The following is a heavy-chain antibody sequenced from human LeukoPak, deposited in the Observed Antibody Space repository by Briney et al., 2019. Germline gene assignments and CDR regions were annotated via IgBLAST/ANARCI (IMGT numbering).Heavy chain of an antibody. V-gene: IGHV1-69*04. Sequence: SVKVSCKASGGTFSSYAISWVRQAPGQGLEWMGRIIPILGIANYAQKFQGRVTITADKSTSTAYMELNSLRSEDTAVYYCAVEMATITQNYFDYWGQGTLVTVSS. CDR2: IIPILGIA. J-gene: IGHJ4*02. CDR3: AVEMATITQNYFDY. CDR1: GGTFSSYA. D-gene: IGHD5-24*01.